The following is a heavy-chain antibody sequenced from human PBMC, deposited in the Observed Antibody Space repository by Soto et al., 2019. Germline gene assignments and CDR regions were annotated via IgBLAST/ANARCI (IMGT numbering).Heavy chain of an antibody. V-gene: IGHV1-18*01. J-gene: IGHJ5*02. Sequence: ASVKVSCKASGYTFTSYGISWVRQAPGQGLEWMGWISAYNGNTNYAQKLQGRVTMTRDTSISTAYMELSRLRSDDTAVYYCARDLAVAGPRNWFDPWGQGTLVTVSS. D-gene: IGHD6-19*01. CDR1: GYTFTSYG. CDR3: ARDLAVAGPRNWFDP. CDR2: ISAYNGNT.